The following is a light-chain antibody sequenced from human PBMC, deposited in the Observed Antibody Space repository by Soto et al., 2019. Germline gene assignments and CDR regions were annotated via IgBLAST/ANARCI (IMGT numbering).Light chain of an antibody. CDR2: GNN. CDR3: QSYDSCLSGYV. V-gene: IGLV1-40*01. Sequence: QAVLTQPPSVSGAPGQRVTISCTGSSANIGAAYNVDWYQQLPGTAPKLLIYGNNNRPSGVPARFSGSKSGTSASLAIAGHQAEDEGDYYCQSYDSCLSGYVFGTGTKLTVL. J-gene: IGLJ1*01. CDR1: SANIGAAYN.